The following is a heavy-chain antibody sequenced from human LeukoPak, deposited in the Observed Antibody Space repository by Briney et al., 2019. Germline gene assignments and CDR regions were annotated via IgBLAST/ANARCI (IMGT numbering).Heavy chain of an antibody. V-gene: IGHV1-2*02. Sequence: ASVKVSCKASGYSFIGYYIYWVRQAPGQGPEWMGWIDPNSGATNYAQKFQGRVSVSRDTSLTPVYMELSRLTSDDTAIYYCARSLGHCSGGNCYWGQGTLVTISS. J-gene: IGHJ4*02. CDR2: IDPNSGAT. CDR1: GYSFIGYY. D-gene: IGHD2-15*01. CDR3: ARSLGHCSGGNCY.